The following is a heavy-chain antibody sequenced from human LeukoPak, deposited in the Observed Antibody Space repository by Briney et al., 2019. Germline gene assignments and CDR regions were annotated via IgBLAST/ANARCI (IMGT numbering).Heavy chain of an antibody. J-gene: IGHJ6*04. Sequence: SVKVSCKASGGTFSSHAISWVRQAPGQGLEWMGGIIPIFGTANYAQKFQGRVTITADESTSTAYMELSSLRSEDTAVYYCASDSGYDPLFYYYYGMDVWGKGTTVTVSS. CDR3: ASDSGYDPLFYYYYGMDV. V-gene: IGHV1-69*13. CDR1: GGTFSSHA. D-gene: IGHD5-12*01. CDR2: IIPIFGTA.